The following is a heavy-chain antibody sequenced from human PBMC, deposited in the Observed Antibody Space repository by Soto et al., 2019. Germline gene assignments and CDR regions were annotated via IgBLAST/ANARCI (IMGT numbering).Heavy chain of an antibody. CDR3: ARLQTSYSSSSYPTPDYFDY. V-gene: IGHV3-53*01. CDR1: GFTVSSNY. Sequence: GGSLRLSCAASGFTVSSNYMSWVRQAPGKGLEWVSVIYSGGSTYYADSVKGRFTISRDNSKNTLYLQMNSLRAEDTAVYYCARLQTSYSSSSYPTPDYFDYWGQGTLVTVSS. D-gene: IGHD6-13*01. CDR2: IYSGGST. J-gene: IGHJ4*02.